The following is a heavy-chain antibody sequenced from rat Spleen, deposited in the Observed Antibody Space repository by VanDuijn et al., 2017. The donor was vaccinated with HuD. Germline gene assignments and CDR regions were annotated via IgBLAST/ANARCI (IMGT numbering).Heavy chain of an antibody. D-gene: IGHD1-3*01. CDR2: ITNASGRT. Sequence: EVQLVESGGGPVQPGRSLKLSCVASGFTFNDYWMTWIRQAPGRGLEWIASITNASGRTYYPDSVKGRFTISRDNAKNTQYLQMDSLRSEDTATYYCTTEDYGSPSWFAYWGQGTLVTVSS. CDR1: GFTFNDYW. J-gene: IGHJ3*01. V-gene: IGHV5-31*01. CDR3: TTEDYGSPSWFAY.